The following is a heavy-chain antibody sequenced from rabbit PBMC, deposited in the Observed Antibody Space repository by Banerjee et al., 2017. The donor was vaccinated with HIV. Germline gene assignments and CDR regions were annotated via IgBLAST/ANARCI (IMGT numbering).Heavy chain of an antibody. CDR3: ARDLAGVIGWNFNL. V-gene: IGHV1S45*01. CDR1: GFILSSYW. CDR2: INTSSGNT. J-gene: IGHJ4*01. Sequence: QEQLEESGGGLVKPGTSLTLTCTASGFILSSYWMCWVRQAPGKGLEWIACINTSSGNTVYASWAKGRFTISKTSSTTVTLQMTSLTAADTATYFCARDLAGVIGWNFNLWGQGTLVTVS. D-gene: IGHD4-1*01.